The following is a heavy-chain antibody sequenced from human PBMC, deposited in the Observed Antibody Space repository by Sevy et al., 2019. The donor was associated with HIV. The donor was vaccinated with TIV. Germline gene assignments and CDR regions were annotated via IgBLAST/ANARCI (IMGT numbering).Heavy chain of an antibody. V-gene: IGHV3-11*01. CDR2: ISSSGSTM. CDR1: GFTFSDYY. D-gene: IGHD6-19*01. CDR3: ASQGAVAVSFDY. Sequence: GGSLRLSCAASGFTFSDYYMSWIRQAPGKGLEWVSYISSSGSTMYYADSVKGRFTISRDNAKNSLYLQMNSLRAEDTAVYYCASQGAVAVSFDYCGQGTLVTVSS. J-gene: IGHJ4*02.